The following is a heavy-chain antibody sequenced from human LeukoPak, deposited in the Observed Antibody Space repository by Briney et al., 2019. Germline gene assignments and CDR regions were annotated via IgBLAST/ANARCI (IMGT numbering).Heavy chain of an antibody. V-gene: IGHV3-30*18. J-gene: IGHJ4*02. CDR2: ISHDGSNT. CDR1: GFIFSSYG. CDR3: ANKGWYGGSYSFDY. D-gene: IGHD1-26*01. Sequence: GRSLRLSCAASGFIFSSYGLHWARQAPGKGLEWVALISHDGSNTYYADSVKDRFTISRDNSKNTLYLQMNSLRPEDTAVYYCANKGWYGGSYSFDYWGQGTLVTVSS.